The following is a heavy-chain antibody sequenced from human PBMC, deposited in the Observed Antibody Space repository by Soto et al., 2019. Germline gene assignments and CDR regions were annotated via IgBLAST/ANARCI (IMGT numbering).Heavy chain of an antibody. V-gene: IGHV3-7*05. Sequence: EVQLVESGGGLVQPGGSLRLSCAASGFTFRTYWLSWVRQVPGKGLEWVANINLDGSEKNYVDSVKGRFTISRDNARNSLYLQMSRLRAEDTALYYCARDGSTSWYSYDYHGMDVWGQGNKVTVSS. CDR2: INLDGSEK. J-gene: IGHJ6*01. D-gene: IGHD5-18*01. CDR1: GFTFRTYW. CDR3: ARDGSTSWYSYDYHGMDV.